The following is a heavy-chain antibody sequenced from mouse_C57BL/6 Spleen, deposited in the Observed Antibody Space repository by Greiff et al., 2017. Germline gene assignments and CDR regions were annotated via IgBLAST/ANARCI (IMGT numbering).Heavy chain of an antibody. V-gene: IGHV6-6*01. CDR1: GFTFSDAW. CDR3: TRRYYGSTH. CDR2: IRNKANNHAT. D-gene: IGHD1-1*01. Sequence: EVQLVESGGGLVQPGGSMKLSCAASGFTFSDAWMAWVRQSPEKGLEWVAEIRNKANNHATYYAESVKGRFTISRDDSKSSVYLQMNSLRAENTSIYYCTRRYYGSTHWGQGTTLTVSS. J-gene: IGHJ2*01.